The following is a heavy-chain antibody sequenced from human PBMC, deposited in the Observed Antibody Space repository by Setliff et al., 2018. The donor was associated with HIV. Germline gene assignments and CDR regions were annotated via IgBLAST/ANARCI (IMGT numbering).Heavy chain of an antibody. CDR2: IYAGGST. J-gene: IGHJ4*02. D-gene: IGHD3-16*02. V-gene: IGHV3-53*01. CDR1: GFTVSNNY. CDR3: ARATFGGVIAYFDS. Sequence: PGGSLRLSCAASGFTVSNNYMSWVRQAPGKGLEWVSTIYAGGSTYYADSVKGRFTISRDSAKNSLYLQMNSLRAEDTAVYYCARATFGGVIAYFDSWGQGALVTVSS.